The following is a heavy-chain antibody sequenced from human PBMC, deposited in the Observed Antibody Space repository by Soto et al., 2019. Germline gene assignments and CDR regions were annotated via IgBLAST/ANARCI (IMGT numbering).Heavy chain of an antibody. Sequence: EVQLLESGGGLVQPGGSLRLSCAASGFTFSSYAMSWVRQAPGKGLEWVSAISGSGGSTYYADSVKGRFTISRDNSKNTLYLQMNSLRAEDTAVYYCAKSRFYCSGGSCYSMSYYYYMDVWGKGTTVTVSS. J-gene: IGHJ6*03. CDR2: ISGSGGST. D-gene: IGHD2-15*01. V-gene: IGHV3-23*01. CDR1: GFTFSSYA. CDR3: AKSRFYCSGGSCYSMSYYYYMDV.